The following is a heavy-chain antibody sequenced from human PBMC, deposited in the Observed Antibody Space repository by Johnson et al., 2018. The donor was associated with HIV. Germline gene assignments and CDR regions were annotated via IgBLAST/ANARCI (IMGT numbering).Heavy chain of an antibody. CDR3: AREGIAARPGAFDI. J-gene: IGHJ3*02. CDR1: GFTFDDYG. D-gene: IGHD6-6*01. Sequence: EVQLVESGGGVVQPGRSLRLSCAASGFTFDDYGMSWVRQAPGKGLEWVSGIDWSGGRTGYADSVKGRFTISRDNAKKLLYLQMNSLRAEDTALYYCAREGIAARPGAFDIWGQGTMVTVSS. V-gene: IGHV3-20*04. CDR2: IDWSGGRT.